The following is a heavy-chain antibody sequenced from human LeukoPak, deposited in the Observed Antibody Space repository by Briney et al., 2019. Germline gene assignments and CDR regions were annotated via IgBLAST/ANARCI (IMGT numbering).Heavy chain of an antibody. CDR1: GASISSRY. CDR2: VYTRGST. CDR3: ARAKGRDVVAARERYFNL. V-gene: IGHV4-4*07. D-gene: IGHD2-21*01. Sequence: KPSETLSLTCSVSGASISSRYWSWIRQPARKGLEWIGRVYTRGSTQYNPSLKSRVIMSIDTSRNQFSLRLNSVTAADTAVYYCARAKGRDVVAARERYFNLWGRGILVTVS. J-gene: IGHJ2*01.